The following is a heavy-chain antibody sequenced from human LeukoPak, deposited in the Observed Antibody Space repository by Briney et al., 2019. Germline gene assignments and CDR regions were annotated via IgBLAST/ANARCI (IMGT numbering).Heavy chain of an antibody. D-gene: IGHD6-19*01. CDR3: ARFRPNSVAGTYYFDY. V-gene: IGHV4-39*07. CDR2: IYYSGST. Sequence: PSETLSLTCTVSGGSISSSSYYWGWIRQPPGKGLEWIGSIYYSGSTYYNPSLKSRVTISVDTSKNQFSLKLSSVTAADTAVYYCARFRPNSVAGTYYFDYWGQGTLVTVSS. J-gene: IGHJ4*02. CDR1: GGSISSSSYY.